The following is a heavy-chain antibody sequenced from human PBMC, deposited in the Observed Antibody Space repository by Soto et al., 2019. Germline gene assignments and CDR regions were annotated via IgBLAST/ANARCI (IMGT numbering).Heavy chain of an antibody. Sequence: GASLKVSCKASGYTFTSYDINWVRQATGQGLEWMGWMNPNSGNTGYAQKFQGRVTMTRNTSISTAYMELSSLRSEDTAVYYCARGGEQWLDGNLQHWGQGTLVTVSS. J-gene: IGHJ1*01. CDR3: ARGGEQWLDGNLQH. CDR2: MNPNSGNT. D-gene: IGHD6-19*01. CDR1: GYTFTSYD. V-gene: IGHV1-8*01.